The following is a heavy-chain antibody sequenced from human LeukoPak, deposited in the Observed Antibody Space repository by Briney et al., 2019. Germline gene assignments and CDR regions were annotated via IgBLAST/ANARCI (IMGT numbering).Heavy chain of an antibody. V-gene: IGHV1-69*13. CDR1: GGTFSSYA. CDR3: ARGHCTNGVCSNYFDY. J-gene: IGHJ4*02. D-gene: IGHD2-8*01. Sequence: SVKVSCKASGGTFSSYAISWVRQAPGQGLEWMGGIIPIFGTANYAQKFQGRVTITADESTSTAYMELSSLRSEDTAVYYCARGHCTNGVCSNYFDYWGQGTLVTVSS. CDR2: IIPIFGTA.